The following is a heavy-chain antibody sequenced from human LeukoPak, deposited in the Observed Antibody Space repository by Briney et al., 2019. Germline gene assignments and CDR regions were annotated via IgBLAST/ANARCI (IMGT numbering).Heavy chain of an antibody. D-gene: IGHD1-26*01. CDR1: GGSFSGYY. V-gene: IGHV4-4*07. Sequence: SETLSLTCAVYGGSFSGYYWSWIRQPAGKGLEWIGRIYTSGSTNYNPSLKSRVTMSVDTSKNQFSLKLSSVTAANTAVYYCAREPRSYSLYYFDYWGQGTLVTVSS. CDR2: IYTSGST. CDR3: AREPRSYSLYYFDY. J-gene: IGHJ4*02.